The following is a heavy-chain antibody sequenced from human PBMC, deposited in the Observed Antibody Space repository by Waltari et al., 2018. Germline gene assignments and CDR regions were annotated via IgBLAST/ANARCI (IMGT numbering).Heavy chain of an antibody. CDR2: ITYNGDKE. CDR1: GFTFTDYG. J-gene: IGHJ4*02. V-gene: IGHV3-30*18. CDR3: AKDGVAVPGFLSKPDY. D-gene: IGHD6-19*01. Sequence: VQLVESGGSVVQPGRSLRISCAASGFTFTDYGIHWFRQVPGRGREWVASITYNGDKELYGDSVKGRFTISRDNSKNTVYLQMDGLRGDDTGVYYCAKDGVAVPGFLSKPDYWGRGTLVTVSS.